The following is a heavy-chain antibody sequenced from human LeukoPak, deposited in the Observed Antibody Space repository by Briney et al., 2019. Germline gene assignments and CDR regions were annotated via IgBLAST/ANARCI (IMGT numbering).Heavy chain of an antibody. CDR3: ARDDRTSYGLGRGY. Sequence: PGGSLRLSCAASGFAFSSYWMHWVRQAPGKGLEWVSSISSSSSYIYYADSVKGRFTISRDNAKNSLYLQMDSLRAEDTAVYYCARDDRTSYGLGRGYWGQGTLVTVTS. D-gene: IGHD3-10*01. CDR2: ISSSSSYI. V-gene: IGHV3-21*01. J-gene: IGHJ4*02. CDR1: GFAFSSYW.